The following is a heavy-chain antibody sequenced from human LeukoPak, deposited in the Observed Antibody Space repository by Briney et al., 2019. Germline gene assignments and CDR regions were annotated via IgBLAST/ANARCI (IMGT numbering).Heavy chain of an antibody. V-gene: IGHV4-34*01. CDR2: INHSGST. D-gene: IGHD3-16*02. J-gene: IGHJ4*02. CDR1: GGSFSGYY. CDR3: ARGRGYRYPSDY. Sequence: PSETLSLTCAVYGGSFSGYYWSWIRQPPGKWLEWIGEINHSGSTNYNPSLTSRVTISVDTSKNQFSLKLSSVTAADTAVYYCARGRGYRYPSDYWGQGTLVTVSS.